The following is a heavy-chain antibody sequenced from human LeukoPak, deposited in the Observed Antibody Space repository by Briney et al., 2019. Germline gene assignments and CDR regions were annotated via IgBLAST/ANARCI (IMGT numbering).Heavy chain of an antibody. CDR2: IYYSGST. V-gene: IGHV4-59*01. D-gene: IGHD6-13*01. J-gene: IGHJ6*03. CDR3: ARLYSSSWDYYYYMDV. CDR1: GGSISSYY. Sequence: PSETLSLTCTVSGGSISSYYWSWIRQPPGKGLEWIGYIYYSGSTNYNPSLKSRVTISVDTSKNQFSLKLSSVTAADTAVYYCARLYSSSWDYYYYMDVWGKGTTVTVSS.